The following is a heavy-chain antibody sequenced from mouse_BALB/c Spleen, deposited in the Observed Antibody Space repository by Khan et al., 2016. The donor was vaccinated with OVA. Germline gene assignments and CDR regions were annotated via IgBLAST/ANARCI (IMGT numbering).Heavy chain of an antibody. V-gene: IGHV3-2*02. CDR1: GYSITSDYA. CDR2: IKYSGTT. D-gene: IGHD1-1*01. Sequence: EVQLQESGPGLVKPSQSLSLTCTVTGYSITSDYAWNWIRQFPGNKLEWMGYIKYSGTTSYNPSLKSRISITRDTSKNQFFLQLNSVTTEDTATYDCARSGTISTVVVTDFDFWGQGTTLTVSS. CDR3: ARSGTISTVVVTDFDF. J-gene: IGHJ2*01.